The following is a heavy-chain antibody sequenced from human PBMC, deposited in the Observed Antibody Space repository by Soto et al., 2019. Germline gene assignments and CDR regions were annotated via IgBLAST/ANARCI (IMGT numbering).Heavy chain of an antibody. D-gene: IGHD2-2*01. Sequence: SETLSLTCTVSGGSIMSGGYYWSLVLQHPGNGLEWIGYIYYSGSTYYNPSLKSRVTISVDTSKNQFSLKLSSVTAADTAVYYCARDWRGYCSSTSCYAFDIWGQGTMVTVSS. CDR2: IYYSGST. V-gene: IGHV4-31*03. J-gene: IGHJ3*02. CDR3: ARDWRGYCSSTSCYAFDI. CDR1: GGSIMSGGYY.